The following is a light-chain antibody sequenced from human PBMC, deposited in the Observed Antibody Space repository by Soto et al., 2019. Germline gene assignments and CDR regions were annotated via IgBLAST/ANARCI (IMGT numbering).Light chain of an antibody. J-gene: IGKJ1*01. CDR1: RDIGTY. V-gene: IGKV1-9*01. CDR2: AAS. CDR3: QQRDSYPWT. Sequence: DIQMTQSPSSVSASVGDRVTITCRASRDIGTYLAWYQQKPGKAPKLLISAASTLQSGVPSRFSGSGFGTEFTLTLSSLQPEDLATYSCQQRDSYPWTFGQGTKVDIK.